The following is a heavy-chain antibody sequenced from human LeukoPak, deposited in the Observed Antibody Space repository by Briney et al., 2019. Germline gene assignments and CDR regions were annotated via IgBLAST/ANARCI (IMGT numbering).Heavy chain of an antibody. D-gene: IGHD3-22*01. CDR2: ISAYNGNT. CDR1: GYTFTSYG. Sequence: GASVKVSCKASGYTFTSYGISWVRQAPGQGLEWMGWISAYNGNTNYAQKLQGRVTMTTDTSTSTAYMELRSLKSDDTAVYYCARAADYYDSSGYRLLDAFDIWGQGTMVTVSS. V-gene: IGHV1-18*01. CDR3: ARAADYYDSSGYRLLDAFDI. J-gene: IGHJ3*02.